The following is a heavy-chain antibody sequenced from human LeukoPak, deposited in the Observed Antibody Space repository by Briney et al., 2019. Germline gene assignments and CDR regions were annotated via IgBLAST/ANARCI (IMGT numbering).Heavy chain of an antibody. V-gene: IGHV3-21*01. CDR1: GFTFSSYS. Sequence: GGSLRLSCAASGFTFSSYSMNWVRQAPGKGLEWVSSISSSSSYIYYADSVKGRFTISRDNAKNSLYLQMNSLRAEDTAVYYCAREGPPVLLWFGEFPDAFDIWGQGTMVTVSS. CDR2: ISSSSSYI. D-gene: IGHD3-10*01. CDR3: AREGPPVLLWFGEFPDAFDI. J-gene: IGHJ3*02.